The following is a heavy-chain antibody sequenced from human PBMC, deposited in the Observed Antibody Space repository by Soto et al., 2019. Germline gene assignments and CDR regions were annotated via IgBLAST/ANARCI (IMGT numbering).Heavy chain of an antibody. CDR3: ARDTSNSFDY. V-gene: IGHV1-18*01. D-gene: IGHD2-2*01. CDR2: ISPHNGNT. Sequence: HVQLVQSGGELKKPGASVKVSCNTSGYTFNTYFITWVRQAPGQGLEWMGWISPHNGNTNYAEKFQGRVTMTTDTITKTDYMELRNLRFDDTAVYYCARDTSNSFDYWGQGTLVTVSS. J-gene: IGHJ4*02. CDR1: GYTFNTYF.